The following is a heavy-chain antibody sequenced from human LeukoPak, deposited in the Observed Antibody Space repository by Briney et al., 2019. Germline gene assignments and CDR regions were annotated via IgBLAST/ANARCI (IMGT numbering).Heavy chain of an antibody. V-gene: IGHV3-21*01. D-gene: IGHD3-9*01. CDR3: ARPPYDYDILTGYPTNNWFDP. Sequence: GGSLRLSCAASGFTFSSYSMNWVRQAPGKGLEWVSSICSRSSNIYYADSVKGRFTISRDNAKNSLYLQVNSLRAEDTAVYYCARPPYDYDILTGYPTNNWFDPWGQGTLVTVSS. CDR2: ICSRSSNI. J-gene: IGHJ5*02. CDR1: GFTFSSYS.